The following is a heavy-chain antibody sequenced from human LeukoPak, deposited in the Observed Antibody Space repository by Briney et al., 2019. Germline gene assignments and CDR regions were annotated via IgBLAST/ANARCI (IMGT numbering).Heavy chain of an antibody. Sequence: NSSETLSLTCTVSGGSISSYYWSWIRQPPGKGLEWIGYIYYSGSTYYNPSLKSRITISVDTSENRFSLKLSSVTATDTAVYYCARDCSGGSCYGAFDIWGQGTMVTVSS. CDR2: IYYSGST. J-gene: IGHJ3*02. CDR3: ARDCSGGSCYGAFDI. D-gene: IGHD2-15*01. CDR1: GGSISSYY. V-gene: IGHV4-59*12.